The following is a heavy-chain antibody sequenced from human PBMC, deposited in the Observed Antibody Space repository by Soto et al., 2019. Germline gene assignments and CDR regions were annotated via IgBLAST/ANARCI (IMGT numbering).Heavy chain of an antibody. CDR1: GGSFSGYY. CDR2: INHSGST. V-gene: IGHV4-34*01. Sequence: QVQLQQWGAGLLKPSETLSLTCAVYGGSFSGYYWSWIRQPPGKGLEWIGEINHSGSTNYNPSLKSRVTISVAPSKNQFSLQLSSVTAADTAVYYCARGTTGYGSGWYQFDYYYYYMDGWGKGSTVTDSS. CDR3: ARGTTGYGSGWYQFDYYYYYMDG. J-gene: IGHJ6*03. D-gene: IGHD6-19*01.